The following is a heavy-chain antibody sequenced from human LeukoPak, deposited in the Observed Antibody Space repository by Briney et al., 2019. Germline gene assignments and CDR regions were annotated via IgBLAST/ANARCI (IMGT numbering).Heavy chain of an antibody. J-gene: IGHJ4*02. CDR1: GYTFTSYG. CDR2: ISAYNGNT. D-gene: IGHD6-13*01. V-gene: IGHV1-18*01. Sequence: ASVKVSCKASGYTFTSYGISWVRQAPGQGLEWMGWISAYNGNTNYAQKLQGRVTMTTDTSTSTAYMELRSLRSDDTAVYYCARARLPGIAAAGTIGYWGQGTLVTVSS. CDR3: ARARLPGIAAAGTIGY.